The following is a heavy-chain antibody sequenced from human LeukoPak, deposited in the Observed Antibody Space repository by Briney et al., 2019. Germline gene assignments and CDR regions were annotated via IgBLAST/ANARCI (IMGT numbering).Heavy chain of an antibody. Sequence: PWASVKVSCKASGGTFSSYAISWVRQAPGQGLEWMGGIIPIFGTANYAQKFQGRVTITADESTSTAYMELSSLRSEDTAVYYCAMAYCTNGVCYYYYGMDVWGQGTTVTVSS. J-gene: IGHJ6*02. CDR3: AMAYCTNGVCYYYYGMDV. CDR1: GGTFSSYA. CDR2: IIPIFGTA. D-gene: IGHD2-8*01. V-gene: IGHV1-69*13.